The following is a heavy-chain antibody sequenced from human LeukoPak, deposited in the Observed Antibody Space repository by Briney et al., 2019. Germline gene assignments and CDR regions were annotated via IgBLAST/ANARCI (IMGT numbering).Heavy chain of an antibody. CDR3: ARDLVPYGSGSYDAFDI. V-gene: IGHV1-69*13. Sequence: SVKVSCKASVGTFSSYAISWVRQAPGQGVEWMGGIIPIFGTANYAQKFQCRVTTTADESTSTAYMELRSVRSEDAAVYYCARDLVPYGSGSYDAFDIWGQGTMVTVSS. D-gene: IGHD3-10*01. J-gene: IGHJ3*02. CDR2: IIPIFGTA. CDR1: VGTFSSYA.